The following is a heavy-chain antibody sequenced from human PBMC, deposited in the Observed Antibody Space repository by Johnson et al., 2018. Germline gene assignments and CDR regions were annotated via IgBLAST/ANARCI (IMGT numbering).Heavy chain of an antibody. CDR3: AREMSRGMDV. CDR1: GGSINSGTYF. CDR2: SYTSGRT. J-gene: IGHJ6*02. V-gene: IGHV4-61*02. Sequence: QVQLQESGPGLVKPSQTLSLTCLVSGGSINSGTYFWSWIRQSAGRGLEWIGRSYTSGRTNYNPSLKSRVIISLDTSKNQFSLKLTSVTATDTAVYFCAREMSRGMDVWGQGTTVIVSS.